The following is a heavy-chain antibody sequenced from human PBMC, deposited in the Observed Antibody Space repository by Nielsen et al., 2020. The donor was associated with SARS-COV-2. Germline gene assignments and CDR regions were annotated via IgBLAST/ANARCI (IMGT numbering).Heavy chain of an antibody. CDR3: TTYYYDSSGPMGRDYFDY. Sequence: ASVKVSCKASGYTFTSYAMNWVRQAPGQGLEWMGWINTNTGNPTYAQGFTGWFVFSLDTSVSTAYLQISSLKAEDTAVYYCTTYYYDSSGPMGRDYFDYWGQGTLVTVSS. CDR2: INTNTGNP. J-gene: IGHJ4*02. V-gene: IGHV7-4-1*02. D-gene: IGHD3-22*01. CDR1: GYTFTSYA.